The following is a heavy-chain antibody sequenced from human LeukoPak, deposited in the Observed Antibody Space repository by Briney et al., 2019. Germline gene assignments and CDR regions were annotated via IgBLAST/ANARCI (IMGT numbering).Heavy chain of an antibody. V-gene: IGHV3-21*01. Sequence: GGSLRLSCAASGFTFSNYEMNWVRQAPGKGLEWVSSIGSSSDYIYYADSVEDRFTISRDNAKNSLYLQMNSLRAEDTAIYYCARTYGGDGGQRFDYWGQGTLVTVSS. D-gene: IGHD2-21*02. CDR1: GFTFSNYE. CDR2: IGSSSDYI. CDR3: ARTYGGDGGQRFDY. J-gene: IGHJ4*02.